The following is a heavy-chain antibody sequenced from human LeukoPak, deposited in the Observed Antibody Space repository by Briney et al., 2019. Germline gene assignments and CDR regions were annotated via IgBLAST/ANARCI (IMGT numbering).Heavy chain of an antibody. CDR2: ISYSGTT. Sequence: SETLSLTCAVSGGSISSGDYYWSWIRLPPGKGREWIGYISYSGTTYYNPSLKSRVTISVDTSKNQFSLKLSSVTAADTAVYYCARAFYSSGYYYNYWGQGTLVTVSS. J-gene: IGHJ4*02. V-gene: IGHV4-30-4*08. D-gene: IGHD3-22*01. CDR3: ARAFYSSGYYYNY. CDR1: GGSISSGDYY.